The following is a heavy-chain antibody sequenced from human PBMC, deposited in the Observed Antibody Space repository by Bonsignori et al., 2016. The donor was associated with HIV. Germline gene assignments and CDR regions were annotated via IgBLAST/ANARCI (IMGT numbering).Heavy chain of an antibody. CDR3: ARDLGPMVYYDTNGYPRLDGFDF. J-gene: IGHJ3*01. D-gene: IGHD3-22*01. CDR2: TYYRSQWHN. CDR1: GDSVSSNSAA. V-gene: IGHV6-1*01. Sequence: SQTLSLTCAISGDSVSSNSAAWNWIRQSPSRGLEWLGRTYYRSQWHNDYALSVKGRITISPDTPKNQFSLHLNSVTPEDTAVYYCARDLGPMVYYDTNGYPRLDGFDFWGQGTTVTVSS.